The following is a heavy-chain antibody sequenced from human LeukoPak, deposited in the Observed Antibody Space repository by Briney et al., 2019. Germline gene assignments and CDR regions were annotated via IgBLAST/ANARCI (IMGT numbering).Heavy chain of an antibody. Sequence: HPGGSLRLSCAASGFTFSSYAMSWVRQAPGKGLEWVSAISGSGGSTYYADSVKGRFTISRDNSKNTLYLQMNSLRAEDTAVYYCAKGTGKYCYDSSGYRPPGADYYYGMDVWGQGTTVTVSS. V-gene: IGHV3-23*01. CDR1: GFTFSSYA. J-gene: IGHJ6*02. CDR3: AKGTGKYCYDSSGYRPPGADYYYGMDV. CDR2: ISGSGGST. D-gene: IGHD3-22*01.